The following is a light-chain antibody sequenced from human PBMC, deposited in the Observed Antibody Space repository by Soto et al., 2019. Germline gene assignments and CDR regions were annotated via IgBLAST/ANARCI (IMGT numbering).Light chain of an antibody. CDR3: QQYNSYST. CDR2: DAS. V-gene: IGKV1-5*01. CDR1: QSISNW. Sequence: DIQMTQSPSTLAASVGDRVTIPCRASQSISNWLAWYQQKPGKAPKLLIYDASSLESGVPSRFSGGGFGTEFTLTISSLQPDDFGTYYCQQYNSYSTFGQGTKVDIK. J-gene: IGKJ1*01.